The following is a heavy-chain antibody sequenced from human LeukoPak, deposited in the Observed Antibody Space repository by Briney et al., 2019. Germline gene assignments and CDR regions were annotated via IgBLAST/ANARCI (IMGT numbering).Heavy chain of an antibody. V-gene: IGHV4-59*01. CDR3: ARGGTGSYNFDY. CDR2: ISYSGST. CDR1: GGSISGYF. J-gene: IGHJ4*02. D-gene: IGHD3/OR15-3a*01. Sequence: PSETLSLTCTVSGGSISGYFWSWIRQPPGKGLEWIGYISYSGSTNYNPSLKSRVTISVDTSKNHFSLKLSSVTAADTAVYYCARGGTGSYNFDYSGQGTLVTVSS.